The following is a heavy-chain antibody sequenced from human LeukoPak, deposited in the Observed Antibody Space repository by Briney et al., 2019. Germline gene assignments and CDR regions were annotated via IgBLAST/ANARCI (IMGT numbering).Heavy chain of an antibody. Sequence: SQTLSLTCAISGDSVVTNNVAWNWIRQSPSRGLEWLGRTYLRSKWYNEYAVAVKSRISNNPDTSRNHYSLQLNSVIPDDTAVYYCTRGKYSGFDIWGQGTMVTVSS. J-gene: IGHJ3*02. CDR2: TYLRSKWYN. V-gene: IGHV6-1*01. D-gene: IGHD2-21*01. CDR3: TRGKYSGFDI. CDR1: GDSVVTNNVA.